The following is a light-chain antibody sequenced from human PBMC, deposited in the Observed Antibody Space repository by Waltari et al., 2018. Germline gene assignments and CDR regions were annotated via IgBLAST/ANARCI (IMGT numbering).Light chain of an antibody. J-gene: IGKJ1*01. Sequence: DIQMTQSPSSLSASVGDRVTITCRASQNINSFFNWYQQKPGRAPKLLIYAASSLHSGVPSRFSGSGSGTDYTLTISSLQPEDFATYYCQHQRAFGQGTKVEIK. CDR1: QNINSF. CDR3: QHQRA. CDR2: AAS. V-gene: IGKV1-39*01.